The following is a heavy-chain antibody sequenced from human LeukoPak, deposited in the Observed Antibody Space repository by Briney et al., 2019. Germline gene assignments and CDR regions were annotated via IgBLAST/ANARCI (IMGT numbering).Heavy chain of an antibody. D-gene: IGHD2-15*01. V-gene: IGHV3-33*01. CDR3: ARGPDCSGGGCDFDGDGYYFDC. CDR2: IWYGGSNK. CDR1: GFTFSTYG. J-gene: IGHJ4*02. Sequence: GGSLRLSCAASGFTFSTYGMHWVRQAPGKGLEWVSVIWYGGSNKYYADSVKGRFTISRDNSKNTLYLQMNSLRAEDTAVYYCARGPDCSGGGCDFDGDGYYFDCWGQGTLVTVSS.